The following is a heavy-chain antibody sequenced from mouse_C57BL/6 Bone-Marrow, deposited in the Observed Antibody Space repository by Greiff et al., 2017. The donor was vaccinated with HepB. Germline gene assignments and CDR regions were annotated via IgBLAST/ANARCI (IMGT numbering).Heavy chain of an antibody. CDR3: ARLNWDDY. CDR2: ISGGGGNT. Sequence: EVKLEESGGGLVKPGGSLKLSCAASGFTFSSYTMSWVRQTPEKRLEWVATISGGGGNTYYPDSVKGRFTISRDNAKNTLYLQMSSLRSEDTALYYCARLNWDDYWGQGTTLTVSS. CDR1: GFTFSSYT. V-gene: IGHV5-9*01. J-gene: IGHJ2*01. D-gene: IGHD4-1*02.